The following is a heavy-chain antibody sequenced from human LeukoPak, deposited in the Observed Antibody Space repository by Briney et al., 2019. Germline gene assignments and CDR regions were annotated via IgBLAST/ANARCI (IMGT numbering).Heavy chain of an antibody. CDR1: GGSISSTDYY. Sequence: ASETLSLTCTVSGGSISSTDYYWSWIRQPPGKGLEWIGYIYYSGSTYQNPSLKSRVTISVDTSKNQFSLKLNSVTAADTAVYYCARGDRKXNYVGYWGQXTLVTVSS. D-gene: IGHD1-14*01. CDR2: IYYSGST. V-gene: IGHV4-30-4*08. J-gene: IGHJ4*02. CDR3: ARGDRKXNYVGY.